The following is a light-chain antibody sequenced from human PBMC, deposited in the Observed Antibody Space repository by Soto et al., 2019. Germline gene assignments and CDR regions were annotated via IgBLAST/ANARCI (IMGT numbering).Light chain of an antibody. CDR3: QQYGSSPLT. CDR2: DAS. J-gene: IGKJ4*01. Sequence: EIVMTQSPATLSVSPGERATLSCRASQSVSSNLAWYQQKPGQAPRLLIYDASTRATGIPARFSGSGSGTDFTLTISRLEPEDSAVYYCQQYGSSPLTFGGGTKVQIK. CDR1: QSVSSN. V-gene: IGKV3-15*01.